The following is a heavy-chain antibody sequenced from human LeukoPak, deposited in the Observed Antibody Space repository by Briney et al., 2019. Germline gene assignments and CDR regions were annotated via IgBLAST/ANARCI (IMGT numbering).Heavy chain of an antibody. CDR3: ARMRYGSGSDFDY. CDR1: GFTFGDNN. D-gene: IGHD3-10*01. V-gene: IGHV3-48*03. J-gene: IGHJ4*02. Sequence: GGSLRLSCTASGFTFGDNNLNWVRQAPGKGLEWVSYIGNSGRTIYYADSLKGRFTISRDNAKNSLYLQMNSLRAEDTAVYYCARMRYGSGSDFDYWGQGTLVTVSS. CDR2: IGNSGRTI.